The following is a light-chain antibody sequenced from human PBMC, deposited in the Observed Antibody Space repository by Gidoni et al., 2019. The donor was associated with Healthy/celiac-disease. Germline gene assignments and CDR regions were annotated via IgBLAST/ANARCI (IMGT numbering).Light chain of an antibody. V-gene: IGKV1-39*01. CDR1: QSISSY. Sequence: DIQMTQSPSSLSASVGDRVTITCRASQSISSYLNWYQQKPGKAPKLLIYAASSLQSGVPSRFSGSGPGTDFTLTISSLQPEDFATYYCQQSYSTPRVTFGGXTKVEIK. CDR2: AAS. CDR3: QQSYSTPRVT. J-gene: IGKJ4*01.